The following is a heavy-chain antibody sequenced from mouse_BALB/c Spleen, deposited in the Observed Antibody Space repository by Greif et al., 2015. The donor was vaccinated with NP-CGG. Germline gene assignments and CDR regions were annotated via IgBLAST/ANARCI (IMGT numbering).Heavy chain of an antibody. Sequence: VQLQQSGPELVKPGASVKISCKASGYAFSSSWMNWVKQRPGQGLEWIGRIYPGDGDTNYNGKFKGKATLTADKSSSTAYMQLSSLTSVDSAVYFCARSDGFPWFAYWGQGTLVTVSA. CDR2: IYPGDGDT. D-gene: IGHD2-3*01. CDR1: GYAFSSSW. J-gene: IGHJ3*01. CDR3: ARSDGFPWFAY. V-gene: IGHV1-82*01.